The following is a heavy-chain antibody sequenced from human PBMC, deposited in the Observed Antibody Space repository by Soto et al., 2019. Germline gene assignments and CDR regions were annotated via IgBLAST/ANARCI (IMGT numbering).Heavy chain of an antibody. CDR3: VKDRSDTWSFDY. V-gene: IGHV3-30*18. CDR1: GFTFSSCA. CDR2: VTHDGTLY. Sequence: QVPLVESGGGVVQPGRSLRLSCVASGFTFSSCAMHWVRQVPGKGLEWLAVVTHDGTLYPYADSVKGRFSISRDNSRKTLYLQMNGLRPEDTAVYYCVKDRSDTWSFDYWGQGTLVTV. D-gene: IGHD2-8*02. J-gene: IGHJ4*02.